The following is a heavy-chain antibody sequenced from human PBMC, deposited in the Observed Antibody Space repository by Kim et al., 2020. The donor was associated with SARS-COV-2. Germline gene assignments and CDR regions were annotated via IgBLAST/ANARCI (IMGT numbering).Heavy chain of an antibody. V-gene: IGHV3-15*01. D-gene: IGHD1-1*01. Sequence: GGSLRLSCAASGFTFSNAWMSWVRQAPGKGLEWVGRIKSKTDGGTTDYAAPVKGRFTISRDDSKNTLYLQMNSLKTEDTAVYYCTTENWLYYYGMDVWGQGTTVTVSS. CDR2: IKSKTDGGTT. J-gene: IGHJ6*02. CDR3: TTENWLYYYGMDV. CDR1: GFTFSNAW.